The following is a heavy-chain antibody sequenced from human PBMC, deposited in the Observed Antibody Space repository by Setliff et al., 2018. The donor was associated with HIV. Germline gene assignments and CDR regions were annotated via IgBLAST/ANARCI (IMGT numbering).Heavy chain of an antibody. J-gene: IGHJ2*01. V-gene: IGHV4-34*01. D-gene: IGHD3-10*01. CDR1: GGSLSGYY. Sequence: SETLSLTCAVYGGSLSGYYWSWVRQSPGRGLEWIGEINQSGNTNFNPSLKSRLIISVDTSKSQFSLKLTSVTAADTALYYCAREGGQGYSGSGSFFHRNFDLWGRGTLVTVSS. CDR3: AREGGQGYSGSGSFFHRNFDL. CDR2: INQSGNT.